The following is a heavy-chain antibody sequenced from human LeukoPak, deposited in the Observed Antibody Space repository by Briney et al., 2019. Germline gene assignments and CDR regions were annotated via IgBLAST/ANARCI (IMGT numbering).Heavy chain of an antibody. V-gene: IGHV3-23*01. CDR2: ICDSGGST. CDR3: ASRQGLGWHYVN. CDR1: GFTLSSYA. J-gene: IGHJ4*02. Sequence: PGGSLTLPCVDSGFTLSSYAKSWVRQVPGRGREWVSCICDSGGSTYYADSVKGRFTISRDNSKNTLYLQMNSLRVEDTAIYYCASRQGLGWHYVNWGQGTLVTVSS. D-gene: IGHD3-10*02.